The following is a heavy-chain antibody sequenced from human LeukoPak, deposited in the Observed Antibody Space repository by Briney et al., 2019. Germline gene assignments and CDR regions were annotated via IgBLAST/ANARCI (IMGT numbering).Heavy chain of an antibody. V-gene: IGHV3-53*01. D-gene: IGHD7-27*01. Sequence: GGSLRLSCAASGFTVSSSYMTWVRQAPGKGLEWVSVIYSGGNTYYADSVKGRFTFSRDNSRNTIYLQMNNLRGEDTAIYYCVRRANSHWGLVSWGEGTLVTVSS. CDR1: GFTVSSSY. J-gene: IGHJ5*02. CDR2: IYSGGNT. CDR3: VRRANSHWGLVS.